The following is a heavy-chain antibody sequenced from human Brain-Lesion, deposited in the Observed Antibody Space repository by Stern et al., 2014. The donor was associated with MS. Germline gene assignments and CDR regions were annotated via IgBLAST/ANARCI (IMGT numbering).Heavy chain of an antibody. V-gene: IGHV3-33*01. J-gene: IGHJ4*02. CDR2: IWFDGSTK. Sequence: VQLVPSGGGVVQPGRSLRLSCAASGFTFSAYGMHWVRQAPGKGLEWVAVIWFDGSTKYYADSVKGRFTISRDNSKNTLYLQLNSLRAEDTAVFYCARGLYYFDYWGRGTLVTVSS. CDR1: GFTFSAYG. CDR3: ARGLYYFDY.